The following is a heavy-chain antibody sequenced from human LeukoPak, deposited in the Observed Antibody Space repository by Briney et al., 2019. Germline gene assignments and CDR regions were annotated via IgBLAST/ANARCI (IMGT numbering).Heavy chain of an antibody. CDR3: ARTYDSSGYYFGY. Sequence: SVKVSCKASGGTFSSYAISWVRQALGQGLEWMGGIIPIFGTANYAQKFQGRVTITADESTSTAYMELSGLRSEDTAVYYCARTYDSSGYYFGYWGQGTLVTVSS. CDR1: GGTFSSYA. CDR2: IIPIFGTA. D-gene: IGHD3-22*01. V-gene: IGHV1-69*13. J-gene: IGHJ4*02.